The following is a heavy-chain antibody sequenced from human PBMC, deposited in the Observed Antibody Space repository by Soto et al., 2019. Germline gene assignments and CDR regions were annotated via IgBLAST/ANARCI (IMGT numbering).Heavy chain of an antibody. CDR3: GRITRKTSVYTFDF. Sequence: QVQLVESGGGVVQPGRSLRLSCAASGFTFSTYALHWVRQAPGKGLEWVATVTSDGSNKYHADSVEGRFTISRDDSRNTLYLQLNSLRAEDTAVYYCGRITRKTSVYTFDFWGQGTMVTDSS. CDR1: GFTFSTYA. CDR2: VTSDGSNK. D-gene: IGHD3-10*01. J-gene: IGHJ3*01. V-gene: IGHV3-30-3*01.